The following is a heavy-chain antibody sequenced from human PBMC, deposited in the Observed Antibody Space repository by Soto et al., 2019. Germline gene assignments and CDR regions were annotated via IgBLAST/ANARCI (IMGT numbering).Heavy chain of an antibody. Sequence: SETLSLTCTVSGGSISSSSYYWGWIRQPPGKGLEWIGSIYYSGSTYYNPSLKSRVTISVDTSKNQFSLKLSSVTAADTAVYYCARHRGRGSSGWSWYFDYWGQGTLVTVSS. CDR3: ARHRGRGSSGWSWYFDY. CDR2: IYYSGST. J-gene: IGHJ4*02. CDR1: GGSISSSSYY. V-gene: IGHV4-39*01. D-gene: IGHD6-19*01.